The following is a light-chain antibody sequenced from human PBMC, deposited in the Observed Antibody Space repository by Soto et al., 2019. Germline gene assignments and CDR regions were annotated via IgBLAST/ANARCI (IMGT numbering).Light chain of an antibody. Sequence: QSALTQPASVSGSPGQSITISCTGTSSDVGAYYSVSWYQHHPGKAPKLIIYGVTNRPSGVSNRFSGSKSGNTASLTISGLQAEDEAEYHCSSYTSFSSHSVFGTGTKLTVL. CDR1: SSDVGAYYS. V-gene: IGLV2-14*01. CDR2: GVT. CDR3: SSYTSFSSHSV. J-gene: IGLJ1*01.